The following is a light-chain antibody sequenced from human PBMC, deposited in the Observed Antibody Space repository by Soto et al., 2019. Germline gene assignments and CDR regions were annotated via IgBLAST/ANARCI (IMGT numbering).Light chain of an antibody. CDR1: QSVGAN. J-gene: IGKJ4*01. CDR3: QQYDNWPLT. CDR2: GAS. Sequence: EIVMTQSPATLSVSPGERATLSCRACQSVGANLAWYQHKPGQAPRLLVYGASTRATGIPARFSGSGSGTEFTLTISSLQSEDFAVYYCQQYDNWPLTFGGGTKVDIK. V-gene: IGKV3-15*01.